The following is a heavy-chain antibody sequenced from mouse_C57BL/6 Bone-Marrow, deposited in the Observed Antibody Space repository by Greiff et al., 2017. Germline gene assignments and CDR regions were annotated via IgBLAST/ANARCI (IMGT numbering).Heavy chain of an antibody. CDR1: GYTFTDYY. D-gene: IGHD1-1*01. CDR2: INPNNGGT. CDR3: ARYRVATVVATGTMDY. V-gene: IGHV1-26*01. Sequence: VQLKESGPELVKPGASVKLSCKASGYTFTDYYMNWVKQSHGKSLEWIGDINPNNGGTSYNQKFKGKATLTVDKSSSTAYMELRSLTSEDSAVYFCARYRVATVVATGTMDYWGQGTSVTVSS. J-gene: IGHJ4*01.